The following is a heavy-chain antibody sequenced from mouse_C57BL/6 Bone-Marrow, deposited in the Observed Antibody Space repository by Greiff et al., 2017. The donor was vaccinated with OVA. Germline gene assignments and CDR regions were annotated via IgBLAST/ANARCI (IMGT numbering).Heavy chain of an antibody. CDR3: ARGDYDVGNY. Sequence: QVQLKESGAELARPGASVKLSCKASGYTFTSYGISWVKQRTGQGLEWIGEIYPRSGNNYYNEKFKGKATLTADKSSSTAYMELRSLTSEDSAVYFCARGDYDVGNYWGQGTTLTVSS. CDR1: GYTFTSYG. D-gene: IGHD2-4*01. V-gene: IGHV1-81*01. J-gene: IGHJ2*01. CDR2: IYPRSGNN.